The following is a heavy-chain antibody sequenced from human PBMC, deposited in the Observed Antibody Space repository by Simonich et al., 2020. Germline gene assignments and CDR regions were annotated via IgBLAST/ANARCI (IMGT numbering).Heavy chain of an antibody. CDR2: ISGSGGST. CDR3: AKDLGERITMIVVVIDAFDI. D-gene: IGHD3-22*01. J-gene: IGHJ3*02. Sequence: GGGLVQPGGSLRLSCAASGFTFSSYAMSWVRQAPGKGLEWVSAISGSGGSTYYADSVKGRFTISRDNSKNTLYLQMNSLRAEDTAVYYCAKDLGERITMIVVVIDAFDIWGQETMVTVSS. CDR1: GFTFSSYA. V-gene: IGHV3-23*01.